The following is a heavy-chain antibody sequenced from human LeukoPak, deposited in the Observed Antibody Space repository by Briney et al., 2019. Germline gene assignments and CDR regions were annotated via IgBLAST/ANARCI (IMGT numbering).Heavy chain of an antibody. D-gene: IGHD6-19*01. CDR1: GDSTYNSIYY. V-gene: IGHV4-39*07. CDR3: AREYTLYRSGWFLDY. Sequence: SETLSLTCTVSGDSTYNSIYYWGWIRQSPGKGLEWIGSIDYSGSTYYNPSLKSRATISIDTSKNQFSLKLSSVTAADTAVFYCAREYTLYRSGWFLDYWGQGTVVTVSS. CDR2: IDYSGST. J-gene: IGHJ4*02.